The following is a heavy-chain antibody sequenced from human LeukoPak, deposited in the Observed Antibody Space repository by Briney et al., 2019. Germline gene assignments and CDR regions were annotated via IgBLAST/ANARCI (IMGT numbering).Heavy chain of an antibody. CDR1: GGSFSDYH. CDR2: ISHSGST. V-gene: IGHV4-34*01. D-gene: IGHD1-26*01. Sequence: SETLSLTCGVYGGSFSDYHWNWIRQSPGKGMEWIGEISHSGSTNYNPSLKSRVTISVDTSKNQFSLQLSSVTAADTAVYYCARRGSWGNYYHYYYMDVWGKGTTVAISS. CDR3: ARRGSWGNYYHYYYMDV. J-gene: IGHJ6*03.